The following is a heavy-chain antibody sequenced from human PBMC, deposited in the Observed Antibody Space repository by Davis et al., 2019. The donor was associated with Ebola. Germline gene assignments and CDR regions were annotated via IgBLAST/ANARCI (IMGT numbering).Heavy chain of an antibody. CDR2: INWNSGGI. CDR1: GFTFDDSA. J-gene: IGHJ4*02. CDR3: AKAVADYYFDY. D-gene: IGHD6-19*01. V-gene: IGHV3-9*01. Sequence: SLKISCAASGFTFDDSAMHWVWQVPGKGLEWVSGINWNSGGIAYADSVRGRFTISRDNAKSSLYLQMNSLRPEDTALYFCAKAVADYYFDYWGQGTLVTVSS.